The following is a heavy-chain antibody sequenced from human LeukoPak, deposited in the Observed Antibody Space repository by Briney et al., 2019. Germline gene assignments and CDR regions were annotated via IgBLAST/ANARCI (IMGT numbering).Heavy chain of an antibody. D-gene: IGHD4-11*01. CDR2: IYPGDSNT. J-gene: IGHJ6*02. CDR1: GYRFNNYW. V-gene: IGHV5-51*01. CDR3: ARLQAEYYYYYGMDV. Sequence: GESLKISCKGAGYRFNNYWIGWVRQMPGKGLEWMGLIYPGDSNTRYSPSFQGQVTISADKSISTAYLQWISLKASDTAMYYCARLQAEYYYYYGMDVWGQGTTVTVSS.